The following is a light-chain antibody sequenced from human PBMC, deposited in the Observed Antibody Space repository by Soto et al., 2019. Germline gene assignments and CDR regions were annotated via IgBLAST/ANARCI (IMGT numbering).Light chain of an antibody. CDR1: QSVDTM. CDR2: ETS. V-gene: IGKV3-11*01. Sequence: EIVLTQSPATLSLSAGERVTLSCRASQSVDTMVAWYQQQVGRTPRLLIYETSNRATGVPARFSGSGSGTDFTLTISRLEPEDFAVYYCQQRNIWPPVTFGQGTRLEIK. CDR3: QQRNIWPPVT. J-gene: IGKJ5*01.